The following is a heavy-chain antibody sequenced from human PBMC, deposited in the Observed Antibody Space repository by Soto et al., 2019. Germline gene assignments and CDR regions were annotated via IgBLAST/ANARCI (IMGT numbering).Heavy chain of an antibody. J-gene: IGHJ5*02. V-gene: IGHV1-69*02. D-gene: IGHD3-16*02. CDR2: IIPILGIA. CDR1: GGTFSSYT. CDR3: AAGGFLGELSLGFDP. Sequence: GASLEVSCKASGGTFSSYTISSVRQAPGQGLEWMGRIIPILGIANYAQKFQGRVTITADKSTSTAYMELSSLRSEDTAVYYCAAGGFLGELSLGFDPWGQGTLVTVSS.